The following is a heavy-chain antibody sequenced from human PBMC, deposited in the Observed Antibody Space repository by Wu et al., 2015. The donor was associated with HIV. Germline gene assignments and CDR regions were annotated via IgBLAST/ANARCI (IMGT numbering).Heavy chain of an antibody. CDR1: GGTFSNFV. V-gene: IGHV1-69*15. J-gene: IGHJ4*02. Sequence: QVQLVQSGAEVKKPGSSVKVSCKASGGTFSNFVITWVRQAPGQGLEWMGNIIPMFGTANYAQKFQGRVTITADESTSTAYMELSSLRSEDTAVYYCARDRYCSSTSCYRYYFDYVGPGNPGPPSPQ. CDR3: ARDRYCSSTSCYRYYFDY. D-gene: IGHD2-2*01. CDR2: IIPMFGTA.